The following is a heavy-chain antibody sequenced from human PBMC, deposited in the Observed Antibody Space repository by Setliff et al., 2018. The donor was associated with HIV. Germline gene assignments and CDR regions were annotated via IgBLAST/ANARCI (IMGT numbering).Heavy chain of an antibody. CDR1: GYTFTSYA. V-gene: IGHV1-3*01. Sequence: ASVKVSCKASGYTFTSYAMQWVRQAPGQRLEWMGWINAGNGNTKYSQKFQGRVTITRDTSASTAYMKLSSLRSEDTAVYYCAKTIAAAATLPFDFWGQGTLVTVPQ. CDR2: INAGNGNT. CDR3: AKTIAAAATLPFDF. D-gene: IGHD6-13*01. J-gene: IGHJ4*02.